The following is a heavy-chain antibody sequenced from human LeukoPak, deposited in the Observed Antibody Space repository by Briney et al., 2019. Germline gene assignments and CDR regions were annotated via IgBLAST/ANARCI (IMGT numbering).Heavy chain of an antibody. CDR1: GDSVSSNSAT. V-gene: IGHV6-1*01. J-gene: IGHJ4*02. CDR3: ARRTDDDNYLDY. D-gene: IGHD1-1*01. CDR2: TYYRSKSYN. Sequence: SQTLSLTCALSGDSVSSNSATWSWLRQSPSRGLEWLGRTYYRSKSYNDYAVSVKTRITINPDTSTNQFSLLLNSVTPEDTAVYYCARRTDDDNYLDYWGQGTLVTVSS.